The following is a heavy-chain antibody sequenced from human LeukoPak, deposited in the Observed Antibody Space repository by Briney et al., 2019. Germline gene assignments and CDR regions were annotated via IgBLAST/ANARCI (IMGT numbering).Heavy chain of an antibody. D-gene: IGHD4-17*01. CDR3: ARDPPYGDYRAY. V-gene: IGHV3-21*01. CDR1: GFTFSSYS. J-gene: IGHJ4*02. Sequence: PGGSLRLSCAASGFTFSSYSMNWVSQAPGKGLEWVSSISSSSSYIYYADSVKGRFTISRDNAKNSLYLQMNSLRAEDTAVYYCARDPPYGDYRAYWGQGTLVTVSS. CDR2: ISSSSSYI.